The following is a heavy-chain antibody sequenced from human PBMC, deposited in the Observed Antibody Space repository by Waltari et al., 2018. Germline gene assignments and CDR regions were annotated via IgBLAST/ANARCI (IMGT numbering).Heavy chain of an antibody. V-gene: IGHV3-74*01. CDR2: INVDGGYI. CDR1: GFSFGDSW. CDR3: ARKGGTGYPYGPFYYDH. D-gene: IGHD3-9*01. Sequence: EVHLVASGGGLVQPGGSLRLSCAASGFSFGDSWMHWVRQVPGGGREWVSRINVDGGYISYADSVRGRFTISRDNAESTVYLHLNNLRVDDTAVYFCARKGGTGYPYGPFYYDHWGQGTLVNVSS. J-gene: IGHJ4*02.